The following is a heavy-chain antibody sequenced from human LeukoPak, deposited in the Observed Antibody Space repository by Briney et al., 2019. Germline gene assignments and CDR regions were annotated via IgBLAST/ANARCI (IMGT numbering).Heavy chain of an antibody. Sequence: GGSPRLSCAASGFTFSSYGMHWVRQAPGKGMEWVAFIRYDGSNKYYADSVKGRFTISRDNSKNTLYLQMNSLRAEDTAVYYCAKGWTGYYYMDVWGKGTTVTVSS. D-gene: IGHD2-15*01. CDR1: GFTFSSYG. CDR3: AKGWTGYYYMDV. CDR2: IRYDGSNK. V-gene: IGHV3-30*02. J-gene: IGHJ6*03.